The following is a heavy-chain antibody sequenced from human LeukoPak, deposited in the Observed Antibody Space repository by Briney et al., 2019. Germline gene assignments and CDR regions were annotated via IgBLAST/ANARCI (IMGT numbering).Heavy chain of an antibody. J-gene: IGHJ4*02. D-gene: IGHD6-13*01. V-gene: IGHV3-43*02. CDR1: GFTFDDYA. CDR3: ARKHLESSSWYLPFDY. Sequence: GGPLRLSCAASGFTFDDYAMHWVRQAPGKGLEWVSLISGDGGSTYYADSVKGRFTISRDNSKNSLYLQMNSLRTEDTALYYCARKHLESSSWYLPFDYWGQGTLVTVS. CDR2: ISGDGGST.